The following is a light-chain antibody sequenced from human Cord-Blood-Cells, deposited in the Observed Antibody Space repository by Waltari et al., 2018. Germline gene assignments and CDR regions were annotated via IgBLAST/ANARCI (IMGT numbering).Light chain of an antibody. CDR2: GAS. CDR3: QQYNNWPPYS. V-gene: IGKV3-15*01. J-gene: IGKJ2*03. CDR1: QSVSSN. Sequence: ILMTQSPANLSVSPRERANLPCRASQSVSSNLAWYQQKPGQAPRLLIYGASTRATGIPARFSGSGSGTEFTLTISSLQSEDFAVYYGQQYNNWPPYSFGQGTKLEIK.